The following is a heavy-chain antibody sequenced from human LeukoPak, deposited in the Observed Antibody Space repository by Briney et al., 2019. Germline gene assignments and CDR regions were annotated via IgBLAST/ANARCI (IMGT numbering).Heavy chain of an antibody. CDR2: INPNSGET. J-gene: IGHJ4*02. D-gene: IGHD4-11*01. CDR3: ARDRDYSNTERGFDY. CDR1: GYTFTDYY. Sequence: ASVKVSCKPSGYTFTDYYIHWVRQAPGQGLEWMGWINPNSGETNSAQKFQGRVTMTGDTSISTAYMELRRVTSDDTAVYYCARDRDYSNTERGFDYWGQGTLVTVSS. V-gene: IGHV1-2*02.